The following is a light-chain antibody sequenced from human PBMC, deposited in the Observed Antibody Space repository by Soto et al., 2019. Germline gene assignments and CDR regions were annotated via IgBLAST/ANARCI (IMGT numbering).Light chain of an antibody. CDR2: GAS. V-gene: IGKV3-20*01. J-gene: IGKJ1*01. CDR1: QSVSSSY. CDR3: HQYGGSFQT. Sequence: EIVLTQSPGTLSLSPGERATLSCRASQSVSSSYLAWYQQKPGQAPRLLIYGASTRATGIPDRFSGSGSGTDFTLTISRLEPEDFAVYYCHQYGGSFQTFGQGIKVEIK.